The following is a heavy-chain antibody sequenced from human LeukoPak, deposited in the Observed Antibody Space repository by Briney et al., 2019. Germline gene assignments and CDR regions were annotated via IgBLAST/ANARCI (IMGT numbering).Heavy chain of an antibody. V-gene: IGHV1-69*04. D-gene: IGHD3-16*02. Sequence: SVKVSCKASGGTFSSYTISWVRQAPGQGLEWMGRIIPILGIANYAQKFQGRVTITANKSTSTAYMELSSLRSEDTAVYYCARDPRYPSPKLSYGMDVWGQGTTVTVSS. J-gene: IGHJ6*02. CDR2: IIPILGIA. CDR3: ARDPRYPSPKLSYGMDV. CDR1: GGTFSSYT.